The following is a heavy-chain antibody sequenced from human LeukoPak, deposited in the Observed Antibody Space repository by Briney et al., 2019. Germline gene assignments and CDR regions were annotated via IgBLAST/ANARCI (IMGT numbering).Heavy chain of an antibody. D-gene: IGHD3-3*01. CDR2: INSDGSST. J-gene: IGHJ4*02. V-gene: IGHV3-74*01. Sequence: PGGSLRLSCAASGFTFSSYWMHWVRQAPGKGLVWVSRINSDGSSTSYADSVKGRFTISRDNAKNTLYLQMNSLRAEDTAVYYCAKGYYDFWSGYYLDYWGQGTLVTASS. CDR3: AKGYYDFWSGYYLDY. CDR1: GFTFSSYW.